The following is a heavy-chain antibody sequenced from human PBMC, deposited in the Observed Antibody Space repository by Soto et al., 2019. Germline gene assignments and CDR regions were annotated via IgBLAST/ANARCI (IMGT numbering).Heavy chain of an antibody. V-gene: IGHV1-69*02. CDR2: IIPILGIA. CDR3: ATGVVQYSGSWNHFDY. J-gene: IGHJ4*02. D-gene: IGHD6-13*01. CDR1: GGTFSSYT. Sequence: QVQLVQSGAEVKKPGSSVKVSCKASGGTFSSYTISWVRQAPGQGLEWMGRIIPILGIANYAQKFQGRVTITADKSTSTAYRELSSLRSEDTAVYYCATGVVQYSGSWNHFDYWGQGTLVTVSS.